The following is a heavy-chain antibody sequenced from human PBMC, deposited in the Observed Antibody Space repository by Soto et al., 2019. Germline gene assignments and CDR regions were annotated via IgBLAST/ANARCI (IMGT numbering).Heavy chain of an antibody. CDR3: ATLVPAPIKLYPRLGWFDP. CDR2: IIPISDTA. V-gene: IGHV1-69*13. D-gene: IGHD2-2*02. J-gene: IGHJ5*02. Sequence: ASVKVSCKASGGTFNSDTITWVRQAPGQGLEWMGGIIPISDTAHYAQNFQGRVTITADESTSTVYMELSSLRFEDTAVYYCATLVPAPIKLYPRLGWFDPWGQGTLVTV. CDR1: GGTFNSDT.